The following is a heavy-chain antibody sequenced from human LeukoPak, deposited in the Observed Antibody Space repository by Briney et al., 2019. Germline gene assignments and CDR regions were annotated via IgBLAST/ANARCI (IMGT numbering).Heavy chain of an antibody. J-gene: IGHJ4*02. CDR1: GYTFTSYG. V-gene: IGHV1-18*01. Sequence: ASVKVSCKASGYTFTSYGISWVRQAPGQGLEWMGWISAYNGNTNYAQKLQGRVTMTRDTSISTAYMELSRLRSDDTAVYYCARDHDWGQGYRDHYFDYWGQGTLVTVSS. CDR2: ISAYNGNT. CDR3: ARDHDWGQGYRDHYFDY. D-gene: IGHD7-27*01.